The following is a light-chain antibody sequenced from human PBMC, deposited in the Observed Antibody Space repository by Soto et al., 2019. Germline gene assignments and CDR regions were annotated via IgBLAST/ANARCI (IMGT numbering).Light chain of an antibody. CDR1: NIGSDS. Sequence: SYELTQPPSVSVAPGQTARITCGGDNIGSDSVHWYQQKPGQAPLLVVYDDSDRPSGIPERFSGFSYGNTATLTISRVEAGDEADYYCQVWDGSSDHYVFETGTKVTVL. CDR2: DDS. J-gene: IGLJ1*01. V-gene: IGLV3-21*02. CDR3: QVWDGSSDHYV.